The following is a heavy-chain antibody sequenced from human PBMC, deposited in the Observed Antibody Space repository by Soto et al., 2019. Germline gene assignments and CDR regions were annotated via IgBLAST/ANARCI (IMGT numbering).Heavy chain of an antibody. CDR1: GYTFTSYA. V-gene: IGHV1-3*01. CDR3: ARDTFLCPTGFDY. CDR2: INAGNGNT. D-gene: IGHD2-2*01. Sequence: ASVKVSCKASGYTFTSYAMHWVRQAPGQRLEWMGWINAGNGNTKYSQKFQGRVTITRDASASTAYMELSSLRSEDTAVYYCARDTFLCPTGFDYWGQGTLVTVSS. J-gene: IGHJ4*02.